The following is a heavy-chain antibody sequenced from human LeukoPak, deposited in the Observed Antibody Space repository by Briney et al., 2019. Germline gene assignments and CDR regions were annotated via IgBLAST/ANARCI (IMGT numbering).Heavy chain of an antibody. CDR3: AKVTRDIVVVPHAFDI. Sequence: GGSLRLSCAASGFTFSSYAMSWVRQAPGKGQEWVSAISGSGGSTYYADSVKGRFTISRDNSKNTLYLQMNSLRAEDTAVYYCAKVTRDIVVVPHAFDIWGQGTMVTVSS. CDR2: ISGSGGST. J-gene: IGHJ3*02. V-gene: IGHV3-23*01. D-gene: IGHD2-15*01. CDR1: GFTFSSYA.